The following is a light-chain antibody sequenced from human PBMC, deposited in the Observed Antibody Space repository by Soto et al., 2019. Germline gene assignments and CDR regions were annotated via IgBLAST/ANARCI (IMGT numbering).Light chain of an antibody. Sequence: EVVMTQSPATLYVSPGERATLSCRASQSVANDLAWYQHKPGQAPRLLIYGASTRATGIPDRFSGSGSGTEFTLTISSLQSEDFAVYYCQHYNNWLGAFGGGTKVDI. CDR2: GAS. CDR3: QHYNNWLGA. J-gene: IGKJ4*01. CDR1: QSVAND. V-gene: IGKV3-15*01.